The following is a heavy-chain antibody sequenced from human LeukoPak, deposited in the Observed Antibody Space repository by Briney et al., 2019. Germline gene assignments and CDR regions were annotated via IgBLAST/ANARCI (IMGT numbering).Heavy chain of an antibody. D-gene: IGHD3-22*01. V-gene: IGHV3-9*01. CDR1: GFTFDDYA. Sequence: GGSLRLSCAVSGFTFDDYAMHWVRQAPGKGLEWVAGISWNSGRIGYADSVKGRFTISRDNAKNSLYLQMNSLRAEDTALYYCVKGDSSGYYLHDAFDIWCQGTMVTVSS. CDR2: ISWNSGRI. J-gene: IGHJ3*02. CDR3: VKGDSSGYYLHDAFDI.